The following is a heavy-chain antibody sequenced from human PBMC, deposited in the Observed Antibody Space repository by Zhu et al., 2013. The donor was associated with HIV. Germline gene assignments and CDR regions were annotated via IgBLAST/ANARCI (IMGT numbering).Heavy chain of an antibody. CDR2: ILPALAST. Sequence: QVQLMQSGPEVKRPGSSVRVSCRASGVKLKFHAISWIRQAPGQGLEWLGSILPALASTKFGRNFQGRVSFTADTSQNTVYMELKRLNSDDTAFYYCARVPGGGSSSAFDIWGQGTMVTVSS. CDR3: ARVPGGGSSSAFDI. J-gene: IGHJ3*02. CDR1: GVKLKFHA. V-gene: IGHV1-69*09. D-gene: IGHD2-15*01.